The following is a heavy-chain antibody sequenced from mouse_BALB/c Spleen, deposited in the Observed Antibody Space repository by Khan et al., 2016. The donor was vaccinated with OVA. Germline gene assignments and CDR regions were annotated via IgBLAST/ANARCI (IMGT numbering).Heavy chain of an antibody. Sequence: QIQLVQSGPELKKPGETVKISCKASGYTFTNYGMNWVKQAPGKGLKWMGWINSNTGEATYADDFKGRFAFSLETSASTAYLLIKNLKNEDTATYFCVRGGRRAMDYWGQGTSVTVAS. V-gene: IGHV9-3-1*01. D-gene: IGHD3-3*01. CDR1: GYTFTNYG. J-gene: IGHJ4*01. CDR2: INSNTGEA. CDR3: VRGGRRAMDY.